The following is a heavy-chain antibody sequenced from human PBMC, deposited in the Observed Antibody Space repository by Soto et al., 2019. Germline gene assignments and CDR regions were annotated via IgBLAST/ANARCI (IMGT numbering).Heavy chain of an antibody. D-gene: IGHD3-22*01. Sequence: SETLSLTCAVSGYSISSGYYWGWIRQPPGKGLQWIGNMYHSGSTYYNPSLKSRVTISIDTSKNQFSLKLSSVTAADEAIYYCARVSYFDGGGFFYYFDYWGQGTMVTVYS. V-gene: IGHV4-38-2*01. CDR1: GYSISSGYY. J-gene: IGHJ4*02. CDR3: ARVSYFDGGGFFYYFDY. CDR2: MYHSGST.